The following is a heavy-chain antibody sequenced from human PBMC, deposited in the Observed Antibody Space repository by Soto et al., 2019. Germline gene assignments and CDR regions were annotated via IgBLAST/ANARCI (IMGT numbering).Heavy chain of an antibody. CDR2: IIPILGIA. Sequence: QVQLVQSGAEVKKPGSSMKVSCKASGGTFSSYTISWVRQAPGQGLEWMGRIIPILGIANYAQKFQGRVTITADKSTSTASMELSSLRSEDTAVYYCARATGTTGTTLFDYWGQGTLVTVSS. D-gene: IGHD1-1*01. CDR1: GGTFSSYT. V-gene: IGHV1-69*02. CDR3: ARATGTTGTTLFDY. J-gene: IGHJ4*02.